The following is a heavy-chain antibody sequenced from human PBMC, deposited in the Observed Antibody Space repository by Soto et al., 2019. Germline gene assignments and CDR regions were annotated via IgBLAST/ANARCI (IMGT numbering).Heavy chain of an antibody. J-gene: IGHJ4*02. V-gene: IGHV3-48*02. Sequence: EVQLVESGGGLVQPGGSLRLSCAASGFTFSSYSMNWVRQAPGKGLEWVSYISSGSNTIYYADSVKGRSTIPGDNAKNTLNLQMNSLRDEHPAVYYCARVGYSSPFAYWGQGTLLTVSS. CDR1: GFTFSSYS. CDR3: ARVGYSSPFAY. CDR2: ISSGSNTI. D-gene: IGHD5-18*01.